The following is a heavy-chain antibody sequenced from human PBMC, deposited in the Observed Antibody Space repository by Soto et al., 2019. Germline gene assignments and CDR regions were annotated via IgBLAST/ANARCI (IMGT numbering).Heavy chain of an antibody. D-gene: IGHD2-2*02. CDR3: TNEFCSSSSCYTIFYYYYYGMDV. CDR1: GFTFSSYA. J-gene: IGHJ6*02. CDR2: ISYDGSNK. Sequence: GGSLRLSCAASGFTFSSYAMHWVRQAPGKGLEWVAVISYDGSNKYYADSVKGRFTISGDNSKNTLYLQMNSLRAEDTAVYYWTNEFCSSSSCYTIFYYYYYGMDVWGQGTTVTVSS. V-gene: IGHV3-30-3*02.